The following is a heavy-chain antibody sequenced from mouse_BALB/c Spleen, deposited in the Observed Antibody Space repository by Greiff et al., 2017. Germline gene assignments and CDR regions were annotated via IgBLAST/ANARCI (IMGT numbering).Heavy chain of an antibody. CDR1: GYTFTSYW. CDR3: AGDYYGSSTGYFEV. D-gene: IGHD1-1*01. J-gene: IGHJ1*01. Sequence: QVQLQQSGAELAKPGASVKMSCKASGYTFTSYWMHWVKQRPGQGLEWIGYINPSTGYTEYNQKFKDKATLTADKSSSTAYMQLSSLTSEDSAVYYCAGDYYGSSTGYFEVWGAGTTVTVSS. V-gene: IGHV1-7*01. CDR2: INPSTGYT.